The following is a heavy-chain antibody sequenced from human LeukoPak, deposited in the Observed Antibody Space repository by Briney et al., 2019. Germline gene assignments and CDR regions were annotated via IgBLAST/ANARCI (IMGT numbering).Heavy chain of an antibody. Sequence: GRSLRLSCAASGFTSSSYGMHWVRQAPGKGLEWVAVISYDGSNKYYADSVKGRFTISRDNSKNTLYLQMNSLRAEDTAVYYCAKDHYYGSGSPGFDYWGQGTLVTVSS. J-gene: IGHJ4*02. CDR1: GFTSSSYG. D-gene: IGHD3-10*01. V-gene: IGHV3-30*18. CDR3: AKDHYYGSGSPGFDY. CDR2: ISYDGSNK.